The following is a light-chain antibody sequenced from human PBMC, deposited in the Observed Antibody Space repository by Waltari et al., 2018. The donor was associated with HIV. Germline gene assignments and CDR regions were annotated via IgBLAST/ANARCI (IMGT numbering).Light chain of an antibody. CDR3: QAWDSNSNV. Sequence: YELTQPPSVSVSPGQTASITCSGDQLGDKFPCWYQQKPGQSPVLLIYQENKRPSGTPARFSGSISGNKATLTISGTQTLDEGDYYCQAWDSNSNVFGPGTKVTVL. CDR2: QEN. V-gene: IGLV3-1*01. J-gene: IGLJ1*01. CDR1: QLGDKF.